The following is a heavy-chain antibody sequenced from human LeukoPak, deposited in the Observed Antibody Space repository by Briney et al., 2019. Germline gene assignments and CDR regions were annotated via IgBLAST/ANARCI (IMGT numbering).Heavy chain of an antibody. J-gene: IGHJ4*02. Sequence: GGSLRLSCAASGFMLSSTWMHWVRQAPGKGLEYVSAISPNGGSTYYADSVKGRFSISRDNSKNTLYLQMSSLRAEDTAVYYCVPKGTEGYWGQGTLVTVSS. V-gene: IGHV3-64D*06. CDR1: GFMLSSTW. CDR2: ISPNGGST. CDR3: VPKGTEGY.